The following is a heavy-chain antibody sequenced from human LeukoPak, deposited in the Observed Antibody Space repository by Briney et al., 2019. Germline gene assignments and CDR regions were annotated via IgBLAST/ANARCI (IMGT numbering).Heavy chain of an antibody. D-gene: IGHD5-18*01. CDR1: GYTFTSYG. CDR2: ISAYNGNT. Sequence: ASVKVSCKASGYTFTSYGISWVRQAPGQGLEWMGWISAYNGNTNYAQKLQGRVTMTTDTSTSTAYMELRSLRSDDTAVYYCARDVDTAMVTRVDYWGQGTLVTVSS. V-gene: IGHV1-18*01. CDR3: ARDVDTAMVTRVDY. J-gene: IGHJ4*02.